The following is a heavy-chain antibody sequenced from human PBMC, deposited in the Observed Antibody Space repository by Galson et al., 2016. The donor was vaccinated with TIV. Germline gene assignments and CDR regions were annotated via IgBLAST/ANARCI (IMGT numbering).Heavy chain of an antibody. CDR2: IYYSGGT. CDR3: ARHANYFDSSGFPPYWHFDL. CDR1: GVSISSSTYY. V-gene: IGHV4-39*01. Sequence: SETLSLTCTVSGVSISSSTYYWGWIRQPPGRGLEWIGTIYYSGGTYYNPSLESRVTISVDTSKNQFSLRLRSVTAADTAVYYCARHANYFDSSGFPPYWHFDLWGPWHPGHCLL. D-gene: IGHD3-22*01. J-gene: IGHJ2*01.